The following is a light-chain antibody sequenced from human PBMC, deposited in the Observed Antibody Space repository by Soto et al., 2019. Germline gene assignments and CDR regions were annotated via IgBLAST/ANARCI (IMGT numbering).Light chain of an antibody. V-gene: IGLV2-14*01. CDR1: SSDVGRYNY. Sequence: QSVLTQPASVSGSPGQSITISCTGTSSDVGRYNYVSWYQHHPGKAPKLIIYEVRNRPSGISNRFSASKSGNTASLTISGLQAGDEATYYCSSYTTSGTFVVFGGGTKLTVL. CDR2: EVR. CDR3: SSYTTSGTFVV. J-gene: IGLJ2*01.